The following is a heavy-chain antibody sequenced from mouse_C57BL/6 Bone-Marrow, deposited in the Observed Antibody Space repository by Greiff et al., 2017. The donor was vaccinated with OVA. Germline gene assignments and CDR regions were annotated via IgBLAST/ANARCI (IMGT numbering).Heavy chain of an antibody. CDR2: IWSGGST. CDR3: ARNFGYMGHWNFDV. J-gene: IGHJ1*03. V-gene: IGHV2-2*01. D-gene: IGHD1-2*01. Sequence: QVQLKESGPGLVQPSQSLSITCTVSGFSLTSYGVHWVRQSPGKGLEWLGVIWSGGSTDYNAAFISRLSISKDNSKSQVFFKMNSLQADDTAIYYCARNFGYMGHWNFDVWGTGTTVTVSS. CDR1: GFSLTSYG.